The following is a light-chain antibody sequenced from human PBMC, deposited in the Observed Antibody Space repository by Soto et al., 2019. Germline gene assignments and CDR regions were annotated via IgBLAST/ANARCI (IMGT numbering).Light chain of an antibody. Sequence: EVGLTQSPGTLSFSPGERATLSCRASQSLSNSELAWYQQKPGQAPRLLIYGASSRATGIPDRFSGSGSGTDFTLTICRLEPEDSAVYYCLQRSNWPWTFGQGTKVDIK. J-gene: IGKJ1*01. V-gene: IGKV3D-20*02. CDR3: LQRSNWPWT. CDR1: QSLSNSE. CDR2: GAS.